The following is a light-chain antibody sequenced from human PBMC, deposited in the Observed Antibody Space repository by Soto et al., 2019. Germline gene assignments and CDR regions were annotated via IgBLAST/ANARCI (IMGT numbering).Light chain of an antibody. J-gene: IGKJ5*01. CDR2: DAS. Sequence: EMVMTQSPGTLSLSPGERATLSCRASQSIGSTLAWYQQKPGQALRLLIYDASNRATGTPARFSGSGSGTDFTLTISSLEPEDFAVYYCQQRSNGPTITFGQGTRLEI. CDR1: QSIGST. V-gene: IGKV3-11*01. CDR3: QQRSNGPTIT.